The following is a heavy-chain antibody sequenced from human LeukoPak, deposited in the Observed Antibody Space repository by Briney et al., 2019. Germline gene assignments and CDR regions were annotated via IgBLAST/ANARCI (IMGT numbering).Heavy chain of an antibody. CDR3: AREKRAAAGFYYYYYGMDV. CDR1: GFTFSSYG. J-gene: IGHJ6*02. V-gene: IGHV3-33*01. Sequence: PGRSLRLSCAASGFTFSSYGMHWVRQAPGKGLEWVAVIWYDGSNKYYADSVKGRFTISRDNSKNTLYLQMNSLRAEDTAEYYCAREKRAAAGFYYYYYGMDVWGQGTTVTVSS. CDR2: IWYDGSNK. D-gene: IGHD6-13*01.